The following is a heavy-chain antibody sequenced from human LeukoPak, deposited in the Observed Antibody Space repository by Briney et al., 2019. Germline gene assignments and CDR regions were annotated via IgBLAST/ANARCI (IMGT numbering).Heavy chain of an antibody. CDR2: IYSTGST. V-gene: IGHV4-61*02. D-gene: IGHD5-18*01. CDR1: GGSITSGSYY. CDR3: ARDHTTMAFDY. Sequence: SETLSLTCTVSGGSITSGSYYWSWVRQPAGKGLEWIGRIYSTGSTNYNPSLKSRVTISLDTSKNQFSLKLNSVTAADPAVYYCARDHTTMAFDYWGQGTLVTISS. J-gene: IGHJ4*02.